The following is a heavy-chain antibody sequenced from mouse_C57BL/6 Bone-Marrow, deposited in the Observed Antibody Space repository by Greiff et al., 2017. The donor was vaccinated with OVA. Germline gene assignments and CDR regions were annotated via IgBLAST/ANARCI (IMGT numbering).Heavy chain of an antibody. CDR3: ARCPSWDWYFDV. D-gene: IGHD4-1*01. J-gene: IGHJ1*03. CDR1: GYTFTSYW. Sequence: VQLQQSGAELVKPGASVKMSCKASGYTFTSYWLTWVKQRPGQGLEWIGDIYPGSGSTNYNEKFKSKATLTVDTSSSTAYMQLSSLTSEDSAVDYCARCPSWDWYFDVGGTGTTVTVSS. CDR2: IYPGSGST. V-gene: IGHV1-55*01.